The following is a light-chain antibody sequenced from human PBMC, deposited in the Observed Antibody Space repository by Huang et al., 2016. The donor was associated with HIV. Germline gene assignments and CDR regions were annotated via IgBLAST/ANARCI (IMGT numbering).Light chain of an antibody. Sequence: DIVMTQTPLSLSVTPGQPASISCKSSQSFLHDDGKTYLYGYLQKPGQSPQLLIYGVSSRFSGVPERFSGSGSGTDFTLKISRVEAEDVGVYYCMQGIHLPLTFGGGTKVEIK. J-gene: IGKJ4*01. V-gene: IGKV2-29*02. CDR1: QSFLHDDGKTY. CDR2: GVS. CDR3: MQGIHLPLT.